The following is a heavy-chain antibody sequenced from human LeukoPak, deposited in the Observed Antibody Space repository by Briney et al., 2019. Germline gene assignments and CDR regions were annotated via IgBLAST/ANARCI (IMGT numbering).Heavy chain of an antibody. CDR2: ISWNSGSI. D-gene: IGHD2-15*01. Sequence: PGRSLRLSCAASGFTFDDYAMHWVRQAPGKGLEWVSGISWNSGSIGYADSVKGRFTISRDNAKNSLYLRMNSLRAEDTALYYCAARRVGRYYFDYWGQGTLVTVSS. CDR3: AARRVGRYYFDY. CDR1: GFTFDDYA. J-gene: IGHJ4*02. V-gene: IGHV3-9*01.